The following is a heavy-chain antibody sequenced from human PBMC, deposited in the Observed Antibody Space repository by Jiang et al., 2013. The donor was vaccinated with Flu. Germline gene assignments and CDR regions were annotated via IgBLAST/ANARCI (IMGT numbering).Heavy chain of an antibody. CDR2: IYYSGST. D-gene: IGHD1-26*01. CDR1: GGSISSSSYY. J-gene: IGHJ4*02. Sequence: GPGLVKPSETLSLTCTVSGGSISSSSYYWGWIRQPPGKGLEWIGSIYYSGSTYYNPSLKSRVTISVDTSKNQFSLKLSSVTAADTAVYYCARELKWELLMDYWGQGTLVTVSS. CDR3: ARELKWELLMDY. V-gene: IGHV4-39*02.